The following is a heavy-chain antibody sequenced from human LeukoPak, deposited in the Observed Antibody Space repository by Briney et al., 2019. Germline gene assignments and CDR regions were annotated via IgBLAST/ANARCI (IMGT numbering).Heavy chain of an antibody. D-gene: IGHD1-14*01. J-gene: IGHJ4*02. CDR3: AREILGGFNPGAY. Sequence: SESLSLTCTVSLDSTTSNFWSWVRQPPGKGLEWIGEIHRSGSPNYNPSLQSRVTISIDRSRNQIVLELSSVTAADTAVYYCAREILGGFNPGAYWGQGILVTVSS. CDR1: LDSTTSNF. CDR2: IHRSGSP. V-gene: IGHV4-4*02.